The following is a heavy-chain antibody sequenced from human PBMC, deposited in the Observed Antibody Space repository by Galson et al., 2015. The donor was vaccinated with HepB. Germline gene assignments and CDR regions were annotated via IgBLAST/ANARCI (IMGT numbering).Heavy chain of an antibody. D-gene: IGHD1-14*01. CDR2: ISYDGRNE. V-gene: IGHV3-30*18. Sequence: SLRLSCAASGFTFSSYGMHWVRQAPGKGLEWVAVISYDGRNEYYADSVKGRFTISRDNSMKTLYLQMNSLRAEDTAVYYCANTDDNNLSGYCYGMDVWGQGTTVTVSS. CDR1: GFTFSSYG. CDR3: ANTDDNNLSGYCYGMDV. J-gene: IGHJ6*02.